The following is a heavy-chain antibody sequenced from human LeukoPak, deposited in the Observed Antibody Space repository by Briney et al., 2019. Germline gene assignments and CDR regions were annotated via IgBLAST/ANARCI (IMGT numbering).Heavy chain of an antibody. CDR3: ARDCGDYEKNAFCY. D-gene: IGHD4-17*01. V-gene: IGHV3-11*06. J-gene: IGHJ4*02. Sequence: GGSLRLSCAASGFTFSDYYMSWIRQAPGKGLEWVSSISSSSSYIYYADSVKGRFTISRDNAKNSLYLQMNSLRAEDTAVYYCARDCGDYEKNAFCYWGQGTLVTVSS. CDR2: ISSSSSYI. CDR1: GFTFSDYY.